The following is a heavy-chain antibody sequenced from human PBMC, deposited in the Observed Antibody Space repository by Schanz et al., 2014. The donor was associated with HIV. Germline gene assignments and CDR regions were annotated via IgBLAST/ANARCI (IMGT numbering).Heavy chain of an antibody. Sequence: QVQLVESGGRVVQPGRSLRLSCAASGFTFSTYGMHWVRQAPGKGLEWVAVISYDGSNKYYADSVKGRFTISRDNSKNTLFLQMNSLRGEDTAVYYCARVANWDYYGMDVWGRGTTVTVSS. D-gene: IGHD3-16*01. CDR1: GFTFSTYG. CDR3: ARVANWDYYGMDV. CDR2: ISYDGSNK. V-gene: IGHV3-30*03. J-gene: IGHJ6*02.